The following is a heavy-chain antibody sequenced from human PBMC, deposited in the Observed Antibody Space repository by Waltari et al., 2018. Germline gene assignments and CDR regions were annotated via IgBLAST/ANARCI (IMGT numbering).Heavy chain of an antibody. Sequence: QVQLVQSGAEVKKPGASVKVSCKASGYTFTGYYMHWVRQAPGQGLEWMGWINPNSGGTNYAQKFQGRVTMTRETSISTAHMELSRLRSDDTAVYYCARTDYYDSSGYYDYWGQGTLVTVSS. CDR2: INPNSGGT. J-gene: IGHJ4*02. V-gene: IGHV1-2*02. CDR3: ARTDYYDSSGYYDY. D-gene: IGHD3-22*01. CDR1: GYTFTGYY.